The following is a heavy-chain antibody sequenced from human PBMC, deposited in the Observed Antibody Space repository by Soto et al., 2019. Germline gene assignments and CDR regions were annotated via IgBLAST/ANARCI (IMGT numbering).Heavy chain of an antibody. CDR3: ARGQDSAKVAH. D-gene: IGHD5-18*01. CDR2: FHPGGDH. V-gene: IGHV4-34*01. CDR1: GGSFSGYY. J-gene: IGHJ4*02. Sequence: QVQLHQWGAGLLKPSETLSLTCDVYGGSFSGYYGTWIRQTPGKGLTWIGEFHPGGDHAFTPSLPSRLTISLDTSKKQFFLKRGSVTAADTAVYYCARGQDSAKVAHWGQGALITVSS.